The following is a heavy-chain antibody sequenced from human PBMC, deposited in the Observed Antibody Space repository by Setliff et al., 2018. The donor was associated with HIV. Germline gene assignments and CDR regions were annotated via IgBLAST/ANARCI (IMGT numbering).Heavy chain of an antibody. Sequence: SETLSLTCSVSGGYLDSYSWSWIRQPAGKGLEWIGQVYSSGFTNYNPSLKSRVTISVDTSKNQFSLKLSSVTAADTAVYYCVRDPPLTPTDADHPFDIWGQGTMVTVSS. CDR3: VRDPPLTPTDADHPFDI. CDR2: VYSSGFT. CDR1: GGYLDSYS. V-gene: IGHV4-4*07. J-gene: IGHJ3*02. D-gene: IGHD2-21*02.